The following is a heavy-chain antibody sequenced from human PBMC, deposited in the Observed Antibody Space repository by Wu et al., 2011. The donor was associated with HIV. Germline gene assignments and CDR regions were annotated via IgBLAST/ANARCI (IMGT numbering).Heavy chain of an antibody. CDR3: ARDGWFGELFYYGMDV. J-gene: IGHJ6*02. V-gene: IGHV1-69*05. Sequence: QVQLVQSGAEVKKPGSSVKVSCKASGGTFSSYAISWVRQAPGQGLEWMGGIIPIFGTANYAQKFQGRVTITTDESTSTAYMELSSLRSEGTAVYYCARDGWFGELFYYGMDVWGQGTTVTVSS. D-gene: IGHD3-10*01. CDR1: GGTFSSYA. CDR2: IIPIFGTA.